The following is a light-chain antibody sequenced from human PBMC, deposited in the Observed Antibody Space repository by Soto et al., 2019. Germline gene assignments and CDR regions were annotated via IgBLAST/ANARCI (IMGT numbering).Light chain of an antibody. V-gene: IGKV1-5*03. Sequence: DIQLTQSPSTLSASVGDRVTITCRASQSISSWLAWYQQKLGKAPKLLIHKASSLDNEVPSRCSGSGSGTEFTLTTDSLQPGDFATYYCQQYNSYPLTFGRGANVLIK. J-gene: IGKJ4*01. CDR1: QSISSW. CDR3: QQYNSYPLT. CDR2: KAS.